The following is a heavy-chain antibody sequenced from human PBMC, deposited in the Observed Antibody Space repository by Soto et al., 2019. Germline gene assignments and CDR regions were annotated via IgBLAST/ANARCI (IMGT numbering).Heavy chain of an antibody. J-gene: IGHJ4*02. CDR1: GYSFTSYW. D-gene: IGHD3-22*01. CDR2: IDPSDSYT. Sequence: ESLKISCKGSGYSFTSYWISWVRQMPGKGLEWMGRIDPSDSYTNYSPSFQGHVTISADKSISTAYLQWSSLKASDTAMYYCASSYYYDSSGYLPPMTPYDYWGQGTLVTVSS. V-gene: IGHV5-10-1*01. CDR3: ASSYYYDSSGYLPPMTPYDY.